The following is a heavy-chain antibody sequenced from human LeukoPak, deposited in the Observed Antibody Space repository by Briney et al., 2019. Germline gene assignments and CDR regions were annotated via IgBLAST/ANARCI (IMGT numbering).Heavy chain of an antibody. CDR1: GFTFSSYS. CDR2: ISSSSSYI. D-gene: IGHD3-22*01. J-gene: IGHJ6*02. Sequence: PGGSLRLTCAASGFTFSSYSMNWVRQAPGKGLEWVSSISSSSSYIYYADSVKGRFTISRDNAKNSLYLQMNSLRAEDTAVYYCARDMVYDSSGYWVHGMDVWGQGTTVTVSS. V-gene: IGHV3-21*01. CDR3: ARDMVYDSSGYWVHGMDV.